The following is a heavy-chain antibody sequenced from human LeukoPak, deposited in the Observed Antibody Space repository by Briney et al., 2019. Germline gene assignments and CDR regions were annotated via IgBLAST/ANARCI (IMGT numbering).Heavy chain of an antibody. CDR3: AREPPDYYYYGMDV. Sequence: GGSPRLSCAASGFTVSSNYMSWVRQAPGKGLEWVSVIYSGGSTYYADSVKGRFTISRDNSKNTLYLQMNSLRAEDTAVYYCAREPPDYYYYGMDVWGQGTTVTVSS. CDR1: GFTVSSNY. J-gene: IGHJ6*02. V-gene: IGHV3-53*01. CDR2: IYSGGST.